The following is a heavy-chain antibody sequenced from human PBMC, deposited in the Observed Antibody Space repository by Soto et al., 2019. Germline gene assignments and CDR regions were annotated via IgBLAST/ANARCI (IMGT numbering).Heavy chain of an antibody. CDR3: ARVGGRWLQSGY. CDR2: IYYSGST. V-gene: IGHV4-59*01. Sequence: SETLSLTCTVSGGSISSYYWSWIRQPPGKGLEWIGYIYYSGSTNYNPSLKSRVTISVDTSKNQFSLKLSSVTAADTAVYYCARVGGRWLQSGYWGQGTLVTVPQ. CDR1: GGSISSYY. J-gene: IGHJ4*02. D-gene: IGHD5-12*01.